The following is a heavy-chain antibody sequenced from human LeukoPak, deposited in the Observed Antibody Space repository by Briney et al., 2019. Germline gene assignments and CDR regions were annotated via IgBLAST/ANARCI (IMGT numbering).Heavy chain of an antibody. CDR2: IKSKTDGGTT. J-gene: IGHJ4*02. V-gene: IGHV3-15*01. Sequence: GGSLRLSCAASGFTFSNYAMTWVRQAPGKGLEWVGRIKSKTDGGTTDYAAPVKGRFTISRDDSKNTLYLQMNSLKTEDTAVYYCTTDRIVVPFDDYWGQGTLVTVSS. D-gene: IGHD3-22*01. CDR1: GFTFSNYA. CDR3: TTDRIVVPFDDY.